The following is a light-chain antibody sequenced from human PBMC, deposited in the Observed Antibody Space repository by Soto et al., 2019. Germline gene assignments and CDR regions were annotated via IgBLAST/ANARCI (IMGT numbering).Light chain of an antibody. J-gene: IGKJ3*01. CDR2: DTS. CDR3: QQRSDWPVT. V-gene: IGKV3-11*01. Sequence: EIVLTQSPGTLSLSPGEGATLSCRASQSISKYLVWYQQKPGQAPRVLIYDTSNRATGTPARFSGTGSGTDFTLTISSLEPEDFAVYYCQQRSDWPVTFGPGTKVDIK. CDR1: QSISKY.